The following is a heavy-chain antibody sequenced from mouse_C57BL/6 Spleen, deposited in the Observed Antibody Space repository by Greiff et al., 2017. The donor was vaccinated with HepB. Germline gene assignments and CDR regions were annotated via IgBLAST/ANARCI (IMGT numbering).Heavy chain of an antibody. CDR3: TRTYDYDYFDY. CDR2: ISSGGDYI. Sequence: EVKLMESGEGLVKPGGSLKLSCAASGFTFSSYAMSWVRQTPEKRLEWVAYISSGGDYIYYADTVKGRFTISRDNARNTLYLQMSGLKSEDTAMYYCTRTYDYDYFDYWGQGTTLTVSS. CDR1: GFTFSSYA. D-gene: IGHD2-4*01. V-gene: IGHV5-9-1*02. J-gene: IGHJ2*01.